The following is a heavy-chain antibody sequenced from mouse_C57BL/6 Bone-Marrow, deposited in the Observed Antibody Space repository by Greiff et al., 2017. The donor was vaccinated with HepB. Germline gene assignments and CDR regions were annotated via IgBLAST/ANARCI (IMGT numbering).Heavy chain of an antibody. CDR3: ARSGSSYWYFDV. CDR2: IDPSDSYT. V-gene: IGHV1-69*01. Sequence: QVHVKQPGAELVMPGASVKLSCKASGYTFTSYWMHWVKQRPGQGLEWIGEIDPSDSYTNYNQKFKGKSTLTVDKSSSTAYMQLSSLTSEDSAVYYCARSGSSYWYFDVWGTGTTVTVSS. CDR1: GYTFTSYW. J-gene: IGHJ1*03. D-gene: IGHD1-1*01.